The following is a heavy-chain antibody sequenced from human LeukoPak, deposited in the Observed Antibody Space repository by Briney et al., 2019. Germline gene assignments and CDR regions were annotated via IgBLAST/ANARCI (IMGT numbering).Heavy chain of an antibody. CDR1: GGSISSYY. CDR3: ARTNYYDSSGYYEGAFDI. CDR2: IHYSGST. D-gene: IGHD3-22*01. Sequence: SETLSLTCTVSGGSISSYYWSWIRQPPGKGLEWIGYIHYSGSTNYNPSLKSRVTISVDTSMNQFSLKLNSVTAADTAVYYCARTNYYDSSGYYEGAFDIWGQGTMVTVSS. V-gene: IGHV4-59*12. J-gene: IGHJ3*02.